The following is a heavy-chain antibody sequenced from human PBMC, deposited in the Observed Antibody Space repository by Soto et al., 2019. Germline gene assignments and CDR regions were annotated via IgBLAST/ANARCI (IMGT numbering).Heavy chain of an antibody. D-gene: IGHD2-8*01. CDR3: ARGGKYCTNCVCSFYGMDV. J-gene: IGHJ6*02. CDR1: GYTFTSYG. V-gene: IGHV1-18*01. CDR2: ISAYNGNT. Sequence: QVQLVQSGAEVKKPGASVKVSCKASGYTFTSYGISWVRQAPGQGLEWMGWISAYNGNTNYAQKFQGRVTMTTDTPTSTAYMELRSLRSDDTAVYYCARGGKYCTNCVCSFYGMDVWGQGTTVTGSS.